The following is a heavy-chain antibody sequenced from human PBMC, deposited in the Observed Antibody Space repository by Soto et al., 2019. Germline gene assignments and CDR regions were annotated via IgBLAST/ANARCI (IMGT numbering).Heavy chain of an antibody. J-gene: IGHJ4*02. V-gene: IGHV3-7*01. Sequence: EVQLVDSGGGLVQPGGSLRLSCAASGFSFSTYWMTWVRQAPGKGLEWVANINQDGTERYYVDSVKGRFTTSRDNAVNSLILQMNSLSAEDTAVYYRATWGGPGDYWGQGILVTVSS. CDR2: INQDGTER. CDR1: GFSFSTYW. CDR3: ATWGGPGDY. D-gene: IGHD3-16*01.